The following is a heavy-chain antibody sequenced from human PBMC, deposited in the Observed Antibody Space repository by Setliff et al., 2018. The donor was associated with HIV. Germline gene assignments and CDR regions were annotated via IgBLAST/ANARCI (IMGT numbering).Heavy chain of an antibody. J-gene: IGHJ4*02. D-gene: IGHD6-19*01. Sequence: GASVKVSCKISGYTLTELSIHWVRQAPGKGLEWMANFDPEDGETFYAQKFQGRVTMDTDTSTNTAYMELKSLRSDDTAVYYCARDPQDTRGWYIYYFDYWGQGTLVTVSS. CDR3: ARDPQDTRGWYIYYFDY. CDR1: GYTLTELS. CDR2: FDPEDGET. V-gene: IGHV1-24*01.